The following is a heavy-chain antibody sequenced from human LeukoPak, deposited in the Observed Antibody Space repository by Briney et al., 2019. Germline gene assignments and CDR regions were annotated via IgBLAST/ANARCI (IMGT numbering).Heavy chain of an antibody. D-gene: IGHD2-2*01. CDR1: KFTFCNFR. V-gene: IGHV3-74*01. Sequence: PGGSLCLSCLASKFTFCNFRMHWVGQAPGKGLVWVSRINSDGSSTSYADSVKGRFTISRDNDKNTLYLQVNSLTAEDTAVYYCAGAMCHSYGTYVWGQATTVTVSS. CDR3: AGAMCHSYGTYV. CDR2: INSDGSST. J-gene: IGHJ6*01.